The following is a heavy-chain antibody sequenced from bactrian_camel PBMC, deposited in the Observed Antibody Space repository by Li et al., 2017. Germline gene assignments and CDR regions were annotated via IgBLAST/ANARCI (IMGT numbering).Heavy chain of an antibody. D-gene: IGHD4*01. CDR1: RYQRHIYC. V-gene: IGHV3S53*01. CDR2: IDDDGTI. J-gene: IGHJ6*01. CDR3: ATTMIGLYYDDYVIPFAS. Sequence: HVQLVESGGGSVQAGGSLRLSCAGSRYQRHIYCMGWFKEVPGREREAVATIDDDGTISYANFVKGRFTISADNAKNTVYLQMNSLKSEDTALYYCATTMIGLYYDDYVIPFASWGQGTQVTVS.